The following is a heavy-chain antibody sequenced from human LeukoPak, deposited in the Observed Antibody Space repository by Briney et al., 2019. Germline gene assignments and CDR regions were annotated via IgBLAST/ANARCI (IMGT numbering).Heavy chain of an antibody. D-gene: IGHD3-16*01. CDR3: AKGGGITRPYFDY. Sequence: QSGGSLRLSCAASGFTISYNYMSWVRQAPGKGLEWVSTIRMTGGSTYYADSVKGRFTISRDNSKNTLHLQMNSLRAEDTAVYYCAKGGGITRPYFDYWGQGTLVTVSS. CDR2: IRMTGGST. J-gene: IGHJ4*02. V-gene: IGHV3-23*01. CDR1: GFTISYNY.